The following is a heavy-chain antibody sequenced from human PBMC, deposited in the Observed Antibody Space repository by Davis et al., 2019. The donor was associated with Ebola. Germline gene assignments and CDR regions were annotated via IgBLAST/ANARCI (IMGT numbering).Heavy chain of an antibody. J-gene: IGHJ5*02. Sequence: PGGSLRLSCKGSGYSFTSYWIGWVRQMPGKGLEWMGIIYPGDSDTRYSPSFQGQVTISADKSISTAYLQWSSLKASDTAMYYCARHLHSSSWYGEIWFDPWGQGTLVTVSS. D-gene: IGHD6-13*01. CDR3: ARHLHSSSWYGEIWFDP. CDR1: GYSFTSYW. V-gene: IGHV5-51*01. CDR2: IYPGDSDT.